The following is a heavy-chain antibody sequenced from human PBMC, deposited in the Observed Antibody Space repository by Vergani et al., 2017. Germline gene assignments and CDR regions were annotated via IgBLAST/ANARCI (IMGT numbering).Heavy chain of an antibody. J-gene: IGHJ6*03. CDR3: ARDAAILTGFFYYMDV. V-gene: IGHV1-46*02. CDR1: GDIFNNYT. D-gene: IGHD3-9*01. CDR2: INPSGGST. Sequence: QVHLEQSGTEVKKPGSSVKVSCKVSGDIFNNYTVTWVRQAPGQGLEWMGIINPSGGSTSYAQKFQGRVTMTRDTSTSTVYMELSSLRSEDTAVYYCARDAAILTGFFYYMDVWGKGTTVTVSS.